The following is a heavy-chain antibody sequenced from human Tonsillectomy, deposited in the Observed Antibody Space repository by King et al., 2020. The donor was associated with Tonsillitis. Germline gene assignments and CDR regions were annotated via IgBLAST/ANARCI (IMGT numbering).Heavy chain of an antibody. CDR2: ISYDGNNK. D-gene: IGHD5-18*01. V-gene: IGHV3-30*04. Sequence: QVQLVESGGGVVQPGRSLRLSCAASGFTFSSHAMHWVRQAPGKGLEWLAVISYDGNNKYYADSVKGRFTISRDNSENTLYLLMNSLRAEDTAVYYCARDEATAMGSYWGQGTLVTVSS. J-gene: IGHJ4*02. CDR1: GFTFSSHA. CDR3: ARDEATAMGSY.